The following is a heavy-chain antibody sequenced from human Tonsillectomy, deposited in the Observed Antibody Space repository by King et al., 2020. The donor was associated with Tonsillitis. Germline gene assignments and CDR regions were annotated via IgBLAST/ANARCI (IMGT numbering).Heavy chain of an antibody. CDR1: GFTVSSKY. CDR3: ARGRQYCHSHTCLTPFDY. Sequence: VQLVESGGGVIQPGGSLRLSCAASGFTVSSKYMSWVRQAPGKGLEWVSVVFTDGYTIYAASVEGRFTISRDNSKNTLCLQMNSLRAEDTAVYYCARGRQYCHSHTCLTPFDYWGQGTLVTVSS. D-gene: IGHD2/OR15-2a*01. J-gene: IGHJ4*02. V-gene: IGHV3-53*01. CDR2: VFTDGYT.